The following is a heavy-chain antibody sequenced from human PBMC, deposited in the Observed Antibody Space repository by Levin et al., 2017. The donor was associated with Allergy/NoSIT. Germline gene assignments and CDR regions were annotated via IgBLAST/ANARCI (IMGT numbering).Heavy chain of an antibody. D-gene: IGHD6-6*01. CDR1: GFTFSGYT. CDR3: ASDGSYDTLDI. CDR2: LLLLSPSL. Sequence: SLLLSCAASGFTFSGYTLNWVRQAPGPFLSFFSSLLLLSPSLSSSSSLKGRFTISRDDAKNSLSLQMNSLRVEDTAVYYCASDGSYDTLDIWGQGTMVTVSS. V-gene: IGHV3-21*01. J-gene: IGHJ3*02.